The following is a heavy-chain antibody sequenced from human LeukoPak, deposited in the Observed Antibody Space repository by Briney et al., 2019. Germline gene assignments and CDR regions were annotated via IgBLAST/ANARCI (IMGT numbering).Heavy chain of an antibody. CDR2: IKQDGSEI. V-gene: IGHV3-7*01. J-gene: IGHJ4*02. CDR3: ARDKAVGPTLLDY. D-gene: IGHD1-26*01. Sequence: GGSLRLSCAASGFTFSGYWMSWVRQAPGKGPEWVAKIKQDGSEIYYVDSVKGRFTISRDNAKNSLYLQMNSLRAEDTAVYYCARDKAVGPTLLDYWGQGTLVTVSS. CDR1: GFTFSGYW.